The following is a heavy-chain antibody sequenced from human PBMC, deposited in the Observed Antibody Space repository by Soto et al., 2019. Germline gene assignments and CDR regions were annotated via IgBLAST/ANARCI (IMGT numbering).Heavy chain of an antibody. CDR2: ISWNSGSI. CDR3: AKDISGRGSFYYYFGMDV. J-gene: IGHJ6*02. V-gene: IGHV3-9*01. Sequence: LRLSCTASGFTFDDYAMHWVRQPPGKGLEWVSGISWNSGSIGYADSVKARFTISRDNGKNLLYLQMNSLRPEDTAFYYCAKDISGRGSFYYYFGMDVWGQGTTVTV. CDR1: GFTFDDYA. D-gene: IGHD1-26*01.